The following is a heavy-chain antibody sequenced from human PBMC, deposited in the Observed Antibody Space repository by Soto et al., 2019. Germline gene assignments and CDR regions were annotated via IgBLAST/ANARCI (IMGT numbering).Heavy chain of an antibody. CDR3: AKAKFDFWSGYWSPSLDF. D-gene: IGHD3-3*01. CDR2: INPNNGYT. Sequence: QVQLVQSGAEVKKPGASVKVSRKASRYTFTSYYIHWVRQAPGQGLEWMGWINPNNGYTKYTQKFQGRVTVTRDTSITTAYLELTRLQSDDTAVYYCAKAKFDFWSGYWSPSLDFWGQGTLVTVSS. J-gene: IGHJ4*02. CDR1: RYTFTSYY. V-gene: IGHV1-2*02.